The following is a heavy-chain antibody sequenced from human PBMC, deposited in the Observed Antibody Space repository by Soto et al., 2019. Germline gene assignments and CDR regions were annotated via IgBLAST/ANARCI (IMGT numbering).Heavy chain of an antibody. CDR3: ARVAGQDSGSWFTLTYYFDE. V-gene: IGHV3-21*01. Sequence: GGSLRLSCAASGFTFSSYSINWVRQAPGKGLEWVSSISSSSSYIYYADSVKGRFTISRDNAKNSLYLQMNSLRAEDTAVYYCARVAGQDSGSWFTLTYYFDERGQGSLVTVSS. D-gene: IGHD6-13*01. CDR1: GFTFSSYS. CDR2: ISSSSSYI. J-gene: IGHJ4*02.